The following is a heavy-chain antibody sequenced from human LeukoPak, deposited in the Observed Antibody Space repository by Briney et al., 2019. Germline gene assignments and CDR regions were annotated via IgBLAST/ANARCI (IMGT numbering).Heavy chain of an antibody. CDR3: ARGGLYDYVWGRYRQKDGFDY. D-gene: IGHD3-16*02. Sequence: GGSLRLSCTASGFTFSSYSMNWVRQAPGKGLEWVSYISSSSNIIYYADSVKGRFTISRDSAKNSLYLQMNSLRAEDTAVYYCARGGLYDYVWGRYRQKDGFDYWGQGTLVTVSS. J-gene: IGHJ4*02. V-gene: IGHV3-48*01. CDR2: ISSSSNII. CDR1: GFTFSSYS.